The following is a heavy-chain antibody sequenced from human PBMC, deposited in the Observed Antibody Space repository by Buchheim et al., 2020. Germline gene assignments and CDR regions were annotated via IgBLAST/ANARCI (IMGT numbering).Heavy chain of an antibody. CDR1: GFTFSDWY. Sequence: QVQLVESGGGLVKPGGSLRLSCAASGFTFSDWYMSWIRQAPGKGLEWVSYISPGSTSTNYADSLKGRFTISRDDAKNACYLQMNSLTAEDTAVYYCGRGHYGLDVWGQGTT. CDR2: ISPGSTST. CDR3: GRGHYGLDV. V-gene: IGHV3-11*05. J-gene: IGHJ6*02.